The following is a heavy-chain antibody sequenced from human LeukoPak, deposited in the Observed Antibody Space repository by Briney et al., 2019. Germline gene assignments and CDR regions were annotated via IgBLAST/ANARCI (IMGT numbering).Heavy chain of an antibody. CDR1: GGSISSYY. CDR3: ARSTSWAFDY. V-gene: IGHV4-59*01. Sequence: SETLSLTCTVSGGSISSYYWSWIRQPPGKGLECIGYIYYSGSTNYNPSLKSRVTISVDTSKNQFSLKLSSVTAADTAVYYCARSTSWAFDYWGQGTLVTVSS. J-gene: IGHJ4*02. D-gene: IGHD7-27*01. CDR2: IYYSGST.